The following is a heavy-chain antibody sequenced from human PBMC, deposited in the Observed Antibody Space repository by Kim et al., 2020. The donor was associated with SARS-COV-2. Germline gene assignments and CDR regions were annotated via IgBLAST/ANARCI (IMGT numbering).Heavy chain of an antibody. CDR2: ISDGGGST. CDR1: GFTFSSHV. V-gene: IGHV3-23*01. J-gene: IGHJ4*02. D-gene: IGHD1-26*01. CDR3: ARGCPYSGGYRPFDY. Sequence: LSLTCAASGFTFSSHVMSWVRQAPGKGLEWVSAISDGGGSTNYADPVKGRFTISRDNSKNTLHLQMNGLRAEDTAVYYCARGCPYSGGYRPFDYWGQGTLGTVSS.